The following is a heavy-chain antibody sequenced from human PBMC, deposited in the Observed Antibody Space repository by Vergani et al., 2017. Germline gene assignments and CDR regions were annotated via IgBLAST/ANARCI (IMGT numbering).Heavy chain of an antibody. CDR2: IYTRGAT. J-gene: IGHJ3*01. Sequence: QVQLQESGPGLVKPSQTLSLTCTVSGGSFSTGGQSWTWLRQSAGKGLEWIGRIYTRGATNYNPSLRSRAIMSVDASKNEFSLKLTSVTAADTAVYYCARDGGEYDKDALDVWGQGTKVTVTS. D-gene: IGHD2-21*01. CDR1: GGSFSTGGQS. CDR3: ARDGGEYDKDALDV. V-gene: IGHV4-61*02.